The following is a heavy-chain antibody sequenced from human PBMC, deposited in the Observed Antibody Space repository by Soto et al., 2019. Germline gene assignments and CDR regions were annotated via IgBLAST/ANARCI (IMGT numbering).Heavy chain of an antibody. Sequence: HPGGSLRLSCAASGITVSSSYMSWARQAPGKGLEWVSVIYSGGSTYYADSAKGRFTISRDNYKNVLYLQLNSLRAEDTAVYYCVMDGGNSGGGGTHWYYYMVVWGNGTTVTVSS. J-gene: IGHJ6*03. V-gene: IGHV3-66*01. CDR3: VMDGGNSGGGGTHWYYYMVV. CDR2: IYSGGST. D-gene: IGHD2-15*01. CDR1: GITVSSSY.